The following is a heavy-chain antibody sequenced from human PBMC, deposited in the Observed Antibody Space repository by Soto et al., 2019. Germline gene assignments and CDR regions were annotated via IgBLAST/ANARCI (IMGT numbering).Heavy chain of an antibody. CDR3: TTDQGSGYDLGTGYYGMDV. J-gene: IGHJ6*02. CDR2: IKSKTDGGTT. Sequence: GSLRLSCAASGFTFSNAWMSWVRQAPGKGLEWVGRIKSKTDGGTTDYAAPVKGRFTISRDDSKNTLYLQMNSLKTEDTAVYYGTTDQGSGYDLGTGYYGMDVWGQGTTVTVSS. CDR1: GFTFSNAW. V-gene: IGHV3-15*01. D-gene: IGHD5-12*01.